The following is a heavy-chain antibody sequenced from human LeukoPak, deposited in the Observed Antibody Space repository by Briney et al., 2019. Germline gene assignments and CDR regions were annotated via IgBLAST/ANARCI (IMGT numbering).Heavy chain of an antibody. V-gene: IGHV3-30*18. J-gene: IGHJ4*02. D-gene: IGHD6-6*01. CDR1: GFTFSTDG. CDR3: AKDLRSSSPNWFDY. CDR2: ISYDGSNK. Sequence: PGGSLRLSCAASGFTFSTDGMHWVRQAPGKGLEWVAVISYDGSNKYYGDSVKGRFTISRDNSNNILYLQMNSLRAEDTAVYYCAKDLRSSSPNWFDYWGQGTLVTVSS.